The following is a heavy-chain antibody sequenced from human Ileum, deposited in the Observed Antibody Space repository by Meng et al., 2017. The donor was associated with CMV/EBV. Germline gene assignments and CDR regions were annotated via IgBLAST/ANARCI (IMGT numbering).Heavy chain of an antibody. CDR3: ARARGPNY. Sequence: GSLRLSCAASGFTFRNFWMTWVRQAPGKGLEWVANINEDGSERYYVDSVKGRFTISRDNAKNSLYLQMNSLRAEDTAVYYCARARGPNYWAQGTLVTVSS. V-gene: IGHV3-7*01. J-gene: IGHJ4*02. CDR1: GFTFRNFW. CDR2: INEDGSER.